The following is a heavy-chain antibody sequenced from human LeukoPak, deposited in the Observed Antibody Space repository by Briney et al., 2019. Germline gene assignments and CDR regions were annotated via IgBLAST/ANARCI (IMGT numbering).Heavy chain of an antibody. D-gene: IGHD4-17*01. CDR2: ISSGGSTI. CDR1: GFTFSDYY. Sequence: GGSLRLSCAASGFTFSDYYMSWIRQAPGKGLEWVSYISSGGSTIYYADSVKGRFTVSRDNAKNSLYLQMNSLRAEDTAVYYCSSNVGDYGDYLIPSYFFDEWREGSLVSVS. CDR3: SSNVGDYGDYLIPSYFFDE. J-gene: IGHJ4*02. V-gene: IGHV3-11*01.